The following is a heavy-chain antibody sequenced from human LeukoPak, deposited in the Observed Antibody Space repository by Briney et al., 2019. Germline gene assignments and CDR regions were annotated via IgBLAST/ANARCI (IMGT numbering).Heavy chain of an antibody. V-gene: IGHV1-46*01. J-gene: IGHJ4*02. Sequence: ASVKVSCEASGYTFTSYYMHWVRQAPGQGLEWMGIINPSGGSTSYAQKFQGRVTMTRDTSTSTVYMELSSLRSEDTAVYYCARVRGSGYYYDGVDYWGQGTLVTVSS. CDR1: GYTFTSYY. D-gene: IGHD3-22*01. CDR2: INPSGGST. CDR3: ARVRGSGYYYDGVDY.